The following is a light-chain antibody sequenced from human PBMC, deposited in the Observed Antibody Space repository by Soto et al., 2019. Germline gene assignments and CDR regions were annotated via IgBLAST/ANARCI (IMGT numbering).Light chain of an antibody. V-gene: IGKV3-20*01. CDR2: GVS. Sequence: EILLTQTPATLSLSPGERVTLSCRASQNIGDTYLAWYQQKPGQAPRLLIYGVSARGTGISDRFSASGSVTDFTLTISRLEPDDFAVYYCHQYSRSPVTFSPLTFGGGSKVEI. J-gene: IGKJ4*01. CDR3: HQYSRSPVTFSPLT. CDR1: QNIGDTY.